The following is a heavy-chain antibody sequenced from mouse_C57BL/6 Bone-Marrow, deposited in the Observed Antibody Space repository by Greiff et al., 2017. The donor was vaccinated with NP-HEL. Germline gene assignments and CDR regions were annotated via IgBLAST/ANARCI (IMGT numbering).Heavy chain of an antibody. Sequence: VQLQQSGAELVRPGASVKLSCTASGFNIKDYYMHWVKQRPEQGLEWIGRLDPEDGDTEYAPKFQGKATMTADTSSNTAYLQLSSLTSEDTAVYFCTFFYSYGTSYYLYFDVWGTGPPVTVSS. D-gene: IGHD1-1*01. CDR3: TFFYSYGTSYYLYFDV. J-gene: IGHJ1*03. CDR2: LDPEDGDT. V-gene: IGHV14-1*01. CDR1: GFNIKDYY.